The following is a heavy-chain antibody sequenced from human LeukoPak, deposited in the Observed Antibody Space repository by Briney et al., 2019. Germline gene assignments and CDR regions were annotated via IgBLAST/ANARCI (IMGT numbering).Heavy chain of an antibody. Sequence: GGSLRLSCAASGITFSKYWMSWIRQAPGKGLECVANIKGDGSKIYYVASVKGRFTHSRDNAKNSLFLQMNSLRAEDTAVYYGARERYYYCSGTYFDYWGQGTLVTVSS. J-gene: IGHJ4*02. CDR1: GITFSKYW. CDR2: IKGDGSKI. V-gene: IGHV3-7*01. D-gene: IGHD3-10*01. CDR3: ARERYYYCSGTYFDY.